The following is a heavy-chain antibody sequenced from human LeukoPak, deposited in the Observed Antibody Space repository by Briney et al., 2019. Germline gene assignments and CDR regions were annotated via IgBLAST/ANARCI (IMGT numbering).Heavy chain of an antibody. CDR1: GYTFTNCW. V-gene: IGHV5-51*01. J-gene: IGHJ3*02. CDR3: ARSRQGESGAFDI. CDR2: IYPGDSAT. Sequence: GESLKVSCKASGYTFTNCWIGWVRQMPGKGLEWMGIIYPGDSATRYSPSFQGQVTISADKAISTAYLQWSSLKASDTAMYHCARSRQGESGAFDIWGQGTMVTVSS. D-gene: IGHD1-26*01.